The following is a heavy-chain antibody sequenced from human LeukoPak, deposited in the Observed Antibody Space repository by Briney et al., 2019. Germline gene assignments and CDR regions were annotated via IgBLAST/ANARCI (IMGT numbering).Heavy chain of an antibody. CDR2: IYDSGST. D-gene: IGHD1-26*01. CDR1: GGSISSYY. V-gene: IGHV4-59*08. Sequence: SETLSLTCTVSGGSISSYYWSWIRQPPGKGLEWIGYIYDSGSTNYNPSLKSRVTISVDTSKNQFSLKLSSVTAADTAVYYCARARGGSYGLYYYYYMDVWGKGTTVTISS. J-gene: IGHJ6*03. CDR3: ARARGGSYGLYYYYYMDV.